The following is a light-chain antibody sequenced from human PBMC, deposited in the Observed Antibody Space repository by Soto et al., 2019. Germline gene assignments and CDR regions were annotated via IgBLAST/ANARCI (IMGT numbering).Light chain of an antibody. V-gene: IGKV1-5*01. CDR2: DAS. CDR3: QQYNSYWT. Sequence: PITQSPATLSASVGASVTITCRASQSTSSWLAWYQQKPGTAPTLLSYDASSLESGVPSRLRVSGSGTEFTPTISSMHPDDFAADDCQQYNSYWTFGQGTKVEI. J-gene: IGKJ1*01. CDR1: QSTSSW.